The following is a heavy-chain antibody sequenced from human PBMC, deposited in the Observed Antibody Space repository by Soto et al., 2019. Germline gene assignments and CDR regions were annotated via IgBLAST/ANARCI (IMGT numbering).Heavy chain of an antibody. J-gene: IGHJ4*02. CDR3: ATSGGYDSSGYNDY. Sequence: AGGSLRLSCAASGFTFSSYSMNWARQAPGKGLEWVSSISSSSSYIYYADSVKGRFTISRDNAKNSLYLQMNSLRAEDTAVYYCATSGGYDSSGYNDYWGQGTLVTVSS. D-gene: IGHD3-22*01. CDR1: GFTFSSYS. V-gene: IGHV3-21*01. CDR2: ISSSSSYI.